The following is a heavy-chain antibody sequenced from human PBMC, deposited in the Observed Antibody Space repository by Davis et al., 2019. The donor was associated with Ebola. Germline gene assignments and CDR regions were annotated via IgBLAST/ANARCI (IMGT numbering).Heavy chain of an antibody. Sequence: PSETLSLTCTVSGGSISSYYWSWIRQPAGKGLEWIGRIYTSGSTNYNPSLKSRVTISVDTSKNQFSLKLSSVTAADTAVYYCARAGIAAAASPFDPWGQGTLVTVSS. D-gene: IGHD6-13*01. CDR3: ARAGIAAAASPFDP. V-gene: IGHV4-4*07. J-gene: IGHJ5*02. CDR1: GGSISSYY. CDR2: IYTSGST.